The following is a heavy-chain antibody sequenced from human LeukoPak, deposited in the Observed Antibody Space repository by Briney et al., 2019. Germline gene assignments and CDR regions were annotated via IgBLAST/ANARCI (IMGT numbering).Heavy chain of an antibody. D-gene: IGHD6-13*01. J-gene: IGHJ4*02. CDR2: INPSGAST. Sequence: ASVKVSCKASGYTFTSYYMHWVRQAPGQGLEWMGIINPSGASTGYAQKFQGRVTMTWDTSTSTVYMELSSLRSEDTAVYYCARFSSSWYSSFDYWGQGTLVTVCS. CDR3: ARFSSSWYSSFDY. CDR1: GYTFTSYY. V-gene: IGHV1-46*01.